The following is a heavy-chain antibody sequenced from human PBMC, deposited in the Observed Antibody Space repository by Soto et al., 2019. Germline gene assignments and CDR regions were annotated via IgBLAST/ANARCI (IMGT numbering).Heavy chain of an antibody. D-gene: IGHD3-16*01. CDR3: ARGPYYDLIWNYYYMDV. Sequence: SETLSLTCSVSGGSISGHYWSWVRQTPGKGLEWIGYIYYSGSTNYNPSLKSRVTISVDTSKNQFSLRLTSVTAADTAVYYCARGPYYDLIWNYYYMDVWGKGTTVTVSS. J-gene: IGHJ6*03. CDR2: IYYSGST. CDR1: GGSISGHY. V-gene: IGHV4-59*08.